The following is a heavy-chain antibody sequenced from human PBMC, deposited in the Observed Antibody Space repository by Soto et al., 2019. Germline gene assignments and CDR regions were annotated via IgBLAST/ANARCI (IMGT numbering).Heavy chain of an antibody. Sequence: SETLSLTCAVYGGSFSGYYWSWIRQPPGKGLEWIGEINHSGSTNYNPSLKSRVTISVDTSKNQFSLKLNSVTAADTAMYYCARVLGYCSGGMCYPYYYYMDVCGQGTTLTVSS. V-gene: IGHV4-34*01. J-gene: IGHJ6*03. CDR3: ARVLGYCSGGMCYPYYYYMDV. CDR2: INHSGST. CDR1: GGSFSGYY. D-gene: IGHD2-15*01.